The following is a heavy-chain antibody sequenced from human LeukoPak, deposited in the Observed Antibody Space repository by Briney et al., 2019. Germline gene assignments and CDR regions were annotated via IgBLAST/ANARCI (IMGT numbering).Heavy chain of an antibody. D-gene: IGHD7-27*01. V-gene: IGHV3-21*01. CDR3: ARQRDWGFGSYFDY. CDR2: IISSSSYI. J-gene: IGHJ4*02. CDR1: GFPFHYYA. Sequence: GGSLRLSSAASGFPFHYYAMHWVRPAPGKGLEWGSSIISSSSYIYYADSVKGRFTISRDNAKNSLYLQMNSLRAEDTAVYYCARQRDWGFGSYFDYGGQGTLVTVSS.